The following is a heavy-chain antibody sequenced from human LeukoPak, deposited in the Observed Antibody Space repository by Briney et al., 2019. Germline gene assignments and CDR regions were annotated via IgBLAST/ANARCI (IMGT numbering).Heavy chain of an antibody. CDR3: ARDPVGGGYSYYFDY. V-gene: IGHV3-21*01. CDR2: INSSSGYI. D-gene: IGHD3-16*01. Sequence: GVSLTLSCAASGFTFSSYSMKWLRQAQGKGLEGVSSINSSSGYIYYADSVKGRFTIYRDNAKNSLYLQMNSLRAEDTAVYYCARDPVGGGYSYYFDYWGQGTLVTVSS. J-gene: IGHJ4*02. CDR1: GFTFSSYS.